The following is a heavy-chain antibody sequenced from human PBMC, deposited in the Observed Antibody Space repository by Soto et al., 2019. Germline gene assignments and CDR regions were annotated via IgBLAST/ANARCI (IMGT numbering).Heavy chain of an antibody. CDR3: ASSPGPIQLWKQFDY. V-gene: IGHV1-18*01. CDR2: ISAYNGNT. Sequence: GASVKVSCKASGYTFTSYGISWVRQAPGQGLEWMGWISAYNGNTNYAQKLQGRVTMTTDTSTSTAYMELRSLRSDDTAVYYCASSPGPIQLWKQFDYWGQGTLGTVSS. J-gene: IGHJ4*02. CDR1: GYTFTSYG. D-gene: IGHD5-18*01.